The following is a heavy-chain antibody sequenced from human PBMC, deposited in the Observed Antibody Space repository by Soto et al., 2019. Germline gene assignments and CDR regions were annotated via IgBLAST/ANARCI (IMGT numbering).Heavy chain of an antibody. D-gene: IGHD3-16*01. J-gene: IGHJ6*02. CDR3: ARIRIGGDYGMDV. Sequence: SQTLSLTCAISGDSVSSNSVAWNWIRQSPSRGLEWLGRTYYRSKWYNDYAVSVKSRITINPDTVKNQFSLQLKSVTPEDTAVYYCARIRIGGDYGMDVWGQGTTVTFSS. CDR2: TYYRSKWYN. V-gene: IGHV6-1*01. CDR1: GDSVSSNSVA.